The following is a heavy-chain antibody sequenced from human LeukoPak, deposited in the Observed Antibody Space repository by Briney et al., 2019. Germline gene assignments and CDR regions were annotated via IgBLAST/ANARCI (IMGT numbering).Heavy chain of an antibody. CDR3: ATSYGSGSYWFDP. D-gene: IGHD3-10*01. CDR2: FDPEDGET. V-gene: IGHV1-24*01. J-gene: IGHJ5*02. Sequence: ASVKVSCKVSGYTLTELSMHWVRQAPGKGLEGMGGFDPEDGETIYAQKFQGRVTMTEDTSTDTAYMELSSLRSEDTAVYYCATSYGSGSYWFDPWGQGTLVTVSS. CDR1: GYTLTELS.